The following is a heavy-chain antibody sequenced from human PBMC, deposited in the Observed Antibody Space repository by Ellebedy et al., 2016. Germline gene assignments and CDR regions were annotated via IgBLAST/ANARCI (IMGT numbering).Heavy chain of an antibody. CDR1: GGSFSGYY. Sequence: SETLSLTXAVYGGSFSGYYWSWIRQPPGKGLEWIGEINHSGSTNYNPSLKSRVTISVDTSKNQFSLKLSSVTAADTAVYYCATAPKDQYFDYWGQGTLVTVSS. CDR3: ATAPKDQYFDY. CDR2: INHSGST. V-gene: IGHV4-34*01. J-gene: IGHJ4*02.